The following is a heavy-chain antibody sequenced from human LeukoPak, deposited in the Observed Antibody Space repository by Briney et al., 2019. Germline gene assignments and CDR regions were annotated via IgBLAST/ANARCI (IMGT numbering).Heavy chain of an antibody. D-gene: IGHD3-22*01. V-gene: IGHV4-61*02. CDR2: IYTSGST. CDR1: GGSISSSSYY. Sequence: PSETLSITCTVSGGSISSSSYYWGWIRQPPGKGLEWIGRIYTSGSTNYNPSLKSRVTISVDTSKNQFSLKLSSVTAADTAVYYCARETLHYYDSSGYSEFDYWGQGTLVTVSS. J-gene: IGHJ4*02. CDR3: ARETLHYYDSSGYSEFDY.